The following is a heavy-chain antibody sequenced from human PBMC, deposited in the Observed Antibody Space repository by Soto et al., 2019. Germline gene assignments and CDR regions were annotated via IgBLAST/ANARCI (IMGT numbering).Heavy chain of an antibody. CDR3: AKDKNVSSSWLIFDY. V-gene: IGHV3-23*01. Sequence: GGSLRLSCAASGFTFSSYAMSWVRQAPGKGLEWVSAISGSGGSTYYADSVKGRFTISRDNSKNTLYLQMNSLRAEDTAVYYCAKDKNVSSSWLIFDYWGQGTLVTVSS. CDR2: ISGSGGST. CDR1: GFTFSSYA. D-gene: IGHD6-13*01. J-gene: IGHJ4*02.